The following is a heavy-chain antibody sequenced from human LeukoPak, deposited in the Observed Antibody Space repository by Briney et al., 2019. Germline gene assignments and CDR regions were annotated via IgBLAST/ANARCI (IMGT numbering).Heavy chain of an antibody. CDR2: IYTSGST. CDR3: ARGYYDSSGYPFDY. Sequence: PSETLSLTCTVSGGSISSGSYYWSWIRQPAGKGLEWIGRIYTSGSTNYNPSLKSRVTISVDTSKNQFSLKLSSVTAADTAVYYCARGYYDSSGYPFDYWGQGTLVTVSS. V-gene: IGHV4-61*02. D-gene: IGHD3-22*01. J-gene: IGHJ4*02. CDR1: GGSISSGSYY.